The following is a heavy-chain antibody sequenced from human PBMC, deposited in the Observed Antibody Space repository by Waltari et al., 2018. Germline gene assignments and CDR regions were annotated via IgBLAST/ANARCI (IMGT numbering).Heavy chain of an antibody. V-gene: IGHV1-69*01. CDR1: GGTFSSYA. Sequence: QVQLVQSGAEVKKPGSSVKVSCKASGGTFSSYAISWVRQAPGQGLEGMGGIIPSFGTANYAQKCQGRVTITADESTSTAYMELSSLRSEDTAVYYCARGGGYSYGYGNYYYGMDVWGQGTTVTVSS. D-gene: IGHD5-18*01. CDR2: IIPSFGTA. CDR3: ARGGGYSYGYGNYYYGMDV. J-gene: IGHJ6*02.